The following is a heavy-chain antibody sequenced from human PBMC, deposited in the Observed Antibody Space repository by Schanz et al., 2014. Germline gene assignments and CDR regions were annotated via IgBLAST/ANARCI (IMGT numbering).Heavy chain of an antibody. CDR2: INTNTGNP. CDR1: GYTFTSYA. D-gene: IGHD6-19*01. CDR3: TTETIAMAGTFSI. J-gene: IGHJ4*02. V-gene: IGHV7-4-1*02. Sequence: QVPLVQSGAEVKKPWASVKVSCKASGYTFTSYAMNWVRQAPGQGLEWVGWINTNTGNPTYAQGFTGRFVFSLDTSVSTAYLQISSLKAEDTAAYYCTTETIAMAGTFSIWGQGTLVTVSS.